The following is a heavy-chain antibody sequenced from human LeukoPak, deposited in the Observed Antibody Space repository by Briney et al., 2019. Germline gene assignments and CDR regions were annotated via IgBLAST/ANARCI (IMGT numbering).Heavy chain of an antibody. Sequence: GGALRLSCAASGFTFSSYWMSWVRQAPGKGLEWVAHIKQDGSEKYYVEALKGRFTISSDNASHSLYLQMNSLRAEDTAVYYCARDRAGKVVVPAAISWYFDYWGQGTLVTVSS. D-gene: IGHD2-2*01. CDR3: ARDRAGKVVVPAAISWYFDY. CDR1: GFTFSSYW. J-gene: IGHJ4*02. V-gene: IGHV3-7*01. CDR2: IKQDGSEK.